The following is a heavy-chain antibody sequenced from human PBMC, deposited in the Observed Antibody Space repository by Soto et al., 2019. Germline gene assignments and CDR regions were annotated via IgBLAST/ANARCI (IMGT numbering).Heavy chain of an antibody. CDR3: AKEQAHILAAAGPFDY. V-gene: IGHV3-23*01. CDR2: ISGSGGST. D-gene: IGHD6-13*01. Sequence: PGGSLRLSCAASGFTFSSYAMSWVRQAPGKGLEWVSAISGSGGSTYYADSVKGRFTISRDNSKNTLYLQMNSLRAEDTAVYYRAKEQAHILAAAGPFDYWGQGTLVTVSS. CDR1: GFTFSSYA. J-gene: IGHJ4*02.